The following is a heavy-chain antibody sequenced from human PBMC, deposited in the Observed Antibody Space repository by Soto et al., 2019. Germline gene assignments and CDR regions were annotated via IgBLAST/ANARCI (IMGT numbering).Heavy chain of an antibody. J-gene: IGHJ4*02. CDR2: IWYDGSNK. D-gene: IGHD3-22*01. V-gene: IGHV3-33*01. CDR1: GFTFSSYG. Sequence: PGGSLRLSCAASGFTFSSYGMHWVRQAPGKGLEWVAVIWYDGSNKYYADSVKGRFTISRDNSKNTLYLQMNSLRAEDTAVYYCARGHYYDSSVPPPDYWGQGALVTVSS. CDR3: ARGHYYDSSVPPPDY.